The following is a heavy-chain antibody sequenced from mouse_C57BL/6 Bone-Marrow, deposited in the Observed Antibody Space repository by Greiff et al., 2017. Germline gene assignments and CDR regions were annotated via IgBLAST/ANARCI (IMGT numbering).Heavy chain of an antibody. D-gene: IGHD3-1*01. CDR3: ARSGVYFDY. V-gene: IGHV1-39*01. Sequence: EVQLLQSGPELVKPGASVKISCKASGYSFTDYNMNWVKQSNGKSLEWIGVINPNYGTTSYNQKFKGKATLTGDQSYSTAYMQLNSLTSEDTAVYDCARSGVYFDYCGQGTTLTVSS. CDR2: INPNYGTT. CDR1: GYSFTDYN. J-gene: IGHJ2*01.